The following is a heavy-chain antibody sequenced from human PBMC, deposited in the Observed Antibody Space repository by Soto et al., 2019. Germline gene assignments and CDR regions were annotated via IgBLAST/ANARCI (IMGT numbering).Heavy chain of an antibody. D-gene: IGHD2-8*01. CDR3: ARQRDLGYCTNGVCYLDY. CDR2: IYYSGST. J-gene: IGHJ4*02. Sequence: SETLSLTCTVSGGSISSYYWSWIRQPPGKGLEWIGYIYYSGSTNYNPSLKSRVTISVDTSKNQFSLKLSSVTAADTAVYYCARQRDLGYCTNGVCYLDYWGQGTLVTVSS. CDR1: GGSISSYY. V-gene: IGHV4-59*08.